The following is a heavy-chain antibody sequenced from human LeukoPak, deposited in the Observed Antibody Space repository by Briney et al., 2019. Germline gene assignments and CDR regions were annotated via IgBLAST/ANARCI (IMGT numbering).Heavy chain of an antibody. D-gene: IGHD3-22*01. CDR1: GFTFSNAW. J-gene: IGHJ4*02. V-gene: IGHV3-15*01. Sequence: KPGGSLRLSCAASGFTFSNAWMSWVRQAPGKGLEWVGRIKSKTDGWTTDYAAPVKGRFTISRDDSKNTLYLQINSLKTEDTAVYYCTTGLNYYDSSGYYYGGVYFDYWGQGTLVTVSS. CDR2: IKSKTDGWTT. CDR3: TTGLNYYDSSGYYYGGVYFDY.